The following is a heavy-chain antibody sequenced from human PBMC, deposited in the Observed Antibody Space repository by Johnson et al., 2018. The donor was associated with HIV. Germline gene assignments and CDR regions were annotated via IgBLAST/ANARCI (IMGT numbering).Heavy chain of an antibody. D-gene: IGHD3-22*01. J-gene: IGHJ3*02. Sequence: QVQLVESGGGVVQPGRSLRLSCPASGFTFSNYAMHWVRQAPGKGLEWVAVISYDGSNKYYADSVKGRFTISRDNSKNTLYLQMNSLRAEDTAVYYCARVSKYYDSIRGAFAIWGQGTMVTVSS. CDR1: GFTFSNYA. CDR3: ARVSKYYDSIRGAFAI. V-gene: IGHV3-30-3*01. CDR2: ISYDGSNK.